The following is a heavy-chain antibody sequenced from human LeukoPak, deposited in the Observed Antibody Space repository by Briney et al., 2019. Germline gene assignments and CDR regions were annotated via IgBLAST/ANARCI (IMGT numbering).Heavy chain of an antibody. CDR2: IIPIFGTA. CDR1: GGTFSSYA. J-gene: IGHJ3*02. Sequence: GASVKVSCKASGGTFSSYAISWVRQAPGQGLEWMGGIIPIFGTANYAQKFQGRVTITADKSTSTAYMELSSLRSEDTAVYYCARHSERYCSSTSCSDAFDIWGQGTMVTVSS. D-gene: IGHD2-2*01. CDR3: ARHSERYCSSTSCSDAFDI. V-gene: IGHV1-69*06.